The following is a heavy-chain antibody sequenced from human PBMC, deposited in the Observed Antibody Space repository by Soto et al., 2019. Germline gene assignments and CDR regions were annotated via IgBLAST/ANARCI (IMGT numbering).Heavy chain of an antibody. Sequence: APVKVSFKASGYTFTSYDINWVRQATGQGLEWMGWMNPNSGNTGYAQKFQGRVTMTRNTSISTAYMELSSLRSEDTAVYYCARAHMRPVRGVIRLNWSDAWGQGTLVTVSS. V-gene: IGHV1-8*01. J-gene: IGHJ5*02. CDR2: MNPNSGNT. D-gene: IGHD3-10*01. CDR3: ARAHMRPVRGVIRLNWSDA. CDR1: GYTFTSYD.